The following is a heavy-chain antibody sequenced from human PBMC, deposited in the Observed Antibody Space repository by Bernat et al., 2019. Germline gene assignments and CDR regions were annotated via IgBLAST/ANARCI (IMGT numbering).Heavy chain of an antibody. CDR1: GYTLTELS. CDR3: ATAVHYYGSGSWFDP. V-gene: IGHV1-24*01. CDR2: FDPEDGET. D-gene: IGHD3-10*01. J-gene: IGHJ5*02. Sequence: QVQLVQSGAEVKKPGASVKVSCKVSGYTLTELSMHWVRQAPGKGLEWMGGFDPEDGETIYAQKFQGRVTMTADTSTDTAYIELSGLRSEDTAVYYCATAVHYYGSGSWFDPWGQGTLVTVSS.